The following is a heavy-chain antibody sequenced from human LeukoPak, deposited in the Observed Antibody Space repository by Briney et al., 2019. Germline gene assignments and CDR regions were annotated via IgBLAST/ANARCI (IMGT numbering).Heavy chain of an antibody. CDR2: ISSSGDTE. Sequence: GGSLRLSCAASGFTFSTHAMNCVRQAPGKGPEWVSHISSSGDTEYYVDSVRGRFTRSRDNAKSLLFLQMNSLRAEDTAVYSRYTLNGPFVISLDYWGQGALVTVSS. J-gene: IGHJ4*02. V-gene: IGHV3-48*03. CDR3: YTLNGPFVISLDY. CDR1: GFTFSTHA. D-gene: IGHD3-9*01.